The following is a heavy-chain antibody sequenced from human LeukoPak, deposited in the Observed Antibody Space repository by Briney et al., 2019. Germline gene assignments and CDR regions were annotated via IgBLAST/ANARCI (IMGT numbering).Heavy chain of an antibody. CDR1: GFTFSSYA. J-gene: IGHJ4*02. V-gene: IGHV3-30*04. D-gene: IGHD5-18*01. CDR2: ISYDGSNK. CDR3: ANWIQLWTH. Sequence: GRSLRLSCAASGFTFSSYAMHWVRQAPGKGLEWVAVISYDGSNKYYADSVKGRFTISRDNSKNTLYLQMNSLRAEDTAVYYCANWIQLWTHWGQGTLVTVSS.